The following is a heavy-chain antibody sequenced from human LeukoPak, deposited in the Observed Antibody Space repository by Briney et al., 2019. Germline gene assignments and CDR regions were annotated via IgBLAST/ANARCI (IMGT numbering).Heavy chain of an antibody. CDR1: GYRFTNYW. V-gene: IGHV5-51*01. CDR2: IYPGDSDT. J-gene: IGHJ4*02. Sequence: GESLKISCKGSGYRFTNYWIGWVRQMPGKGLERMGLIYPGDSDTRYCPSFRGQVTMSVDKSFSTAYLQWSSLKASDTAIYYCARLNTRGITGSFAADYWGQGTLVTVPS. D-gene: IGHD1-20*01. CDR3: ARLNTRGITGSFAADY.